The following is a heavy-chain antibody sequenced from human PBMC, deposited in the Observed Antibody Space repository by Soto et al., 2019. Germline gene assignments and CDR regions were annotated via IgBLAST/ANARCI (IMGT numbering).Heavy chain of an antibody. D-gene: IGHD3-10*01. CDR3: AKVSRQGSAIDFDY. CDR1: GYTFSNYD. J-gene: IGHJ4*02. V-gene: IGHV1-8*01. Sequence: QVQLVQSGAELKKPGASVKVSCKASGYTFSNYDMNWVRQATGQGPEWIGWVNPNNGDTGYAPKFQGRVTLTTDITTTTAYMELTSLRSEDTAIYYCAKVSRQGSAIDFDYWGQGTLITVSS. CDR2: VNPNNGDT.